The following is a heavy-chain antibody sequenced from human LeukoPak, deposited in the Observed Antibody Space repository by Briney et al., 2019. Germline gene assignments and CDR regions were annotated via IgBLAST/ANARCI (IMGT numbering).Heavy chain of an antibody. CDR1: DGSINTYY. V-gene: IGHV4-4*07. J-gene: IGHJ5*02. CDR2: IYTGGST. CDR3: ARDKYYGSGNYGKYNWFDP. D-gene: IGHD3-10*01. Sequence: PSETLSLTCTVSDGSINTYYWSWIRQPAGKGLEWIGHIYTGGSTNYNPSLKSRVTMSLDTSKNQFSLKLSSVTAADTAVYYCARDKYYGSGNYGKYNWFDPWGQGTLLTVSS.